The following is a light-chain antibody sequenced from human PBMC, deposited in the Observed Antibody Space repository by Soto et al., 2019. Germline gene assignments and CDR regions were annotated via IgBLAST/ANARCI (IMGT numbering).Light chain of an antibody. CDR3: QQYGTSPYT. Sequence: EIVLTQSPGTLSLSPGDRATLSCRASQSVSSSSFAWYQQRPGQAPRLLIYGASRRAPGTPDRFSGSGSGTDFTLTIARLEPEDFAVYYCQQYGTSPYTFGQGTNLEIK. V-gene: IGKV3-20*01. CDR2: GAS. CDR1: QSVSSSS. J-gene: IGKJ2*01.